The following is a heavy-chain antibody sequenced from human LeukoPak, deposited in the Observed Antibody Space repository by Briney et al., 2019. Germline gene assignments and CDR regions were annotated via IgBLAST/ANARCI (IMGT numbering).Heavy chain of an antibody. Sequence: PGGSLRLSCAASGFTFSSYAMHWVRKAPGKGLEWVAVISCDGSNKYYADSVKGRFTISRDNSKNTLYLQMNSLRAEDTAVYYCARDVEGYCSSTSCYTGGFDYWGQGTLVTVSS. CDR3: ARDVEGYCSSTSCYTGGFDY. D-gene: IGHD2-2*02. J-gene: IGHJ4*02. CDR1: GFTFSSYA. V-gene: IGHV3-30-3*01. CDR2: ISCDGSNK.